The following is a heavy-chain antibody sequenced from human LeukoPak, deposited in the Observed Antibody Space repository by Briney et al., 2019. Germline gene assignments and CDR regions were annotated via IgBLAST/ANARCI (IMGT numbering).Heavy chain of an antibody. V-gene: IGHV1-2*06. D-gene: IGHD2-2*01. CDR3: ARGGIVVWDNWFDP. J-gene: IGHJ5*02. CDR2: INPNSGGT. CDR1: GYTFTGYY. Sequence: ASVKVSCKASGYTFTGYYMHWVRQAPGQGLEWMGRINPNSGGTNYAQKFQGRVTMIRDTSISTAYMELSRLRSDDTAVYYCARGGIVVWDNWFDPWGQGTLVTVSS.